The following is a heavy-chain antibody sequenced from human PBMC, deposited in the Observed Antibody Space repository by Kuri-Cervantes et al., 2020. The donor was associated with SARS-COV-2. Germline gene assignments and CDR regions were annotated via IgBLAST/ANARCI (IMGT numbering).Heavy chain of an antibody. CDR2: ISSSSSQR. CDR3: AKMGIGSSTSCYTEPCKGRDAFDI. V-gene: IGHV3-21*01. CDR1: GFTFTTYS. J-gene: IGHJ3*02. Sequence: GESLKISCAASGFTFTTYSMTWVRQAPGKGLEWVSSISSSSSQRYYVDSVKGRFTIPRDNSKNTLYLQMNSLRAEDTAVYYCAKMGIGSSTSCYTEPCKGRDAFDIWGQGTMVTVSS. D-gene: IGHD2-2*02.